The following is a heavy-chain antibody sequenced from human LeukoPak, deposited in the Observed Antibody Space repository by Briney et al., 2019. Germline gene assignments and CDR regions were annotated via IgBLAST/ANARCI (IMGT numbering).Heavy chain of an antibody. D-gene: IGHD6-19*01. CDR1: GDSLSSHY. CDR3: ARNVGWYSHDS. J-gene: IGHJ4*02. CDR2: IYGSGST. V-gene: IGHV4-59*08. Sequence: SETLSLTCTVSGDSLSSHYWSWIRQPPGKGLEWIGYIYGSGSTHYDPSLGRRVTISEDTSKNQFSLKPTSVTAADTAVYYCARNVGWYSHDSWGQGTLVTVSS.